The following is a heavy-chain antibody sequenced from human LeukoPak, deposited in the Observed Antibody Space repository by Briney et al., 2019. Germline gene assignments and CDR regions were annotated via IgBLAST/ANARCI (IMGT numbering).Heavy chain of an antibody. J-gene: IGHJ5*02. CDR1: GFTFRNFG. Sequence: AGGSLRLSCAAAGFTFRNFGMNWVRQAPGKGLEWVSSISSSGRYIYYADSVKGRFTISRDNAKNSLYLEMNSLRAEDTAVYYCAREIVVVVAAPGRWFDPWGQGTLVTVSS. CDR2: ISSSGRYI. D-gene: IGHD2-15*01. CDR3: AREIVVVVAAPGRWFDP. V-gene: IGHV3-21*01.